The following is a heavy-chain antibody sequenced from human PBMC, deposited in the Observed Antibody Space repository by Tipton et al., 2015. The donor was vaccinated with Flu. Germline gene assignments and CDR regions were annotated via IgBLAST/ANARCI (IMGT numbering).Heavy chain of an antibody. CDR1: GGSFSGYY. J-gene: IGHJ4*02. Sequence: LRPSCAVYGGSFSGYYWNWIRQPPGKGLEWIGEIDHSGSTNYNPSLKSRVTISVDTSKNQFSLKLSSVTAADTAVYYCARAMVRAYYFDYWGQGTLVTVSS. V-gene: IGHV4-34*01. CDR3: ARAMVRAYYFDY. CDR2: IDHSGST. D-gene: IGHD3-10*01.